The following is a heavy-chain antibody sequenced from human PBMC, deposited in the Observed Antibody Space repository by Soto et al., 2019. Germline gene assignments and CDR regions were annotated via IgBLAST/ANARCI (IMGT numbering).Heavy chain of an antibody. Sequence: QAQLVQSGPEVKKPGSSVKVSCKASGGSFRTFVVDWVRQAPGQGPEWMGGIIPFFGTTNYAQKFQGRVTITADESTSTAFMDLRSLTAEDTAVYYCARHRGDYGQNNCFDPWGQGTLVTVSS. J-gene: IGHJ5*02. CDR3: ARHRGDYGQNNCFDP. CDR1: GGSFRTFV. V-gene: IGHV1-69*01. CDR2: IIPFFGTT. D-gene: IGHD4-17*01.